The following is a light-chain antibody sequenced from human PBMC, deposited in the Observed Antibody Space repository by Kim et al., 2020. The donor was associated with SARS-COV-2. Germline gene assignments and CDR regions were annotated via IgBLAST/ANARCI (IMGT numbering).Light chain of an antibody. J-gene: IGLJ3*02. CDR2: DEN. CDR3: NSRDSSGQHWV. V-gene: IGLV3-19*01. Sequence: SSELTQDPAVSVGLGQTVGITCRGDSLRFFHASWYQQKPGQAPVLVIYDENKRPSGIPDRFSGSNSGNTASLTITGAQAEDEADYFCNSRDSSGQHWVFGGGTKLTGL. CDR1: SLRFFH.